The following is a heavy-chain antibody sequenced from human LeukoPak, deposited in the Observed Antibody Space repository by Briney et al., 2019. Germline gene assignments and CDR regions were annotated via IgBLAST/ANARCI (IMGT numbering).Heavy chain of an antibody. CDR2: IYSGGST. CDR3: ARDRDTLDI. CDR1: GFTFNTYW. Sequence: GGSLRLSCAASGFTFNTYWMSWVRQAPGKGLEWVSVIYSGGSTYYADSVKGRFTISRDNSKNTLYLQMNSLRAEDTAVYYCARDRDTLDIWGQGTMVTVSS. V-gene: IGHV3-53*01. J-gene: IGHJ3*02.